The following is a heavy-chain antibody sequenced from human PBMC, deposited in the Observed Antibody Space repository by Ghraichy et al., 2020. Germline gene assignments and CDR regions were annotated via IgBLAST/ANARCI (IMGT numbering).Heavy chain of an antibody. J-gene: IGHJ5*02. V-gene: IGHV3-64D*06. CDR2: ISSNGGST. D-gene: IGHD6-13*01. Sequence: GGSLRLSCSASGFTFSSYAMHWVRQAPGKGLEYVSAISSNGGSTYYADSVKGRFTISRDNSKNTLYLQMSSLRAEDTAVYYCVKDEAAAGTGDWFDPWGQGTLVTVSS. CDR3: VKDEAAAGTGDWFDP. CDR1: GFTFSSYA.